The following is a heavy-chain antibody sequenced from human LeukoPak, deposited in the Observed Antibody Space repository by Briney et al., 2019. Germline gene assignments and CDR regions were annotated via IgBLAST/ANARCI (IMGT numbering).Heavy chain of an antibody. CDR2: IVVGSGNT. D-gene: IGHD3-22*01. CDR3: AADGPADLFDGSEDPPRDAFEI. Sequence: TSVKVSCKASGFTFSSSTMQWVRQARGQRLEWIGWIVVGSGNTNYAQKFQERVTISRDMSTSTAYMELSSLTSEDTAVFYCAADGPADLFDGSEDPPRDAFEIWGQGTMVTVSS. CDR1: GFTFSSST. V-gene: IGHV1-58*02. J-gene: IGHJ3*02.